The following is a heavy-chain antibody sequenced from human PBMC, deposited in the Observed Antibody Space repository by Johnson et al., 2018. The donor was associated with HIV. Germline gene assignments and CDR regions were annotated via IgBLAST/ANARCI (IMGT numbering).Heavy chain of an antibody. CDR3: ARWGVVTPHAFDI. CDR2: ISYDGSNK. V-gene: IGHV3-30*14. Sequence: VQLVESGGGVARPGGSLRLSCAASGFTCSSYAMHWVRQAPGKGLEWVAVISYDGSNKYYADSVKGRFTISRDNSKNTLYLQMNSLRAEDTAVYYCARWGVVTPHAFDIWGQGTMVTVSS. D-gene: IGHD4-23*01. J-gene: IGHJ3*02. CDR1: GFTCSSYA.